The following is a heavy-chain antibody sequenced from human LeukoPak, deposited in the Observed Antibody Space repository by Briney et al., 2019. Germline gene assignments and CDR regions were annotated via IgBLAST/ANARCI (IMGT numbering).Heavy chain of an antibody. Sequence: PSETLSLTCAVYGASFSGYYWSWIRQPPGKGLEWIGEINHSGSTTYNPSLKSRVTISVDTSKNQFSLKLSSVTAADTAVYFCARQLYVSGSYYAPMDVWGKGTTVTISS. D-gene: IGHD3-10*01. V-gene: IGHV4-34*01. J-gene: IGHJ6*03. CDR2: INHSGST. CDR1: GASFSGYY. CDR3: ARQLYVSGSYYAPMDV.